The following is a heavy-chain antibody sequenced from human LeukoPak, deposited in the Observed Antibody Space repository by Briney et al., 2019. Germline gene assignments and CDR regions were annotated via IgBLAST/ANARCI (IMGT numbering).Heavy chain of an antibody. J-gene: IGHJ3*02. CDR2: IYYSGST. Sequence: PSETLSLTCTVSGGSISSYYWSWIRQPPGKGLEWIGYIYYSGSTNYNPSLKSRVTISVDTSKNQFSLKLSSVTAADTAVYYCARVGELMVYAPHGPDDAFDIWGQGTMVTVSS. D-gene: IGHD2-8*01. CDR3: ARVGELMVYAPHGPDDAFDI. CDR1: GGSISSYY. V-gene: IGHV4-59*08.